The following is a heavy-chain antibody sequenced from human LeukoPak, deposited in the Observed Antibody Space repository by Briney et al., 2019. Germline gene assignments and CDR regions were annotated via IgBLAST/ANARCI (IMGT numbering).Heavy chain of an antibody. Sequence: GRSLRLSCAAPGFTLSSSGMHWVRQAPGKGLEWVEVISYDGSNKYYADSVKGRFTIYRDNSKNTLYLQMNSLRAEDTAVYYCAKAQRITMVRGVIGLYYYYGMDVWGKGTTVTVSS. CDR2: ISYDGSNK. J-gene: IGHJ6*04. D-gene: IGHD3-10*01. CDR3: AKAQRITMVRGVIGLYYYYGMDV. CDR1: GFTLSSSG. V-gene: IGHV3-30*18.